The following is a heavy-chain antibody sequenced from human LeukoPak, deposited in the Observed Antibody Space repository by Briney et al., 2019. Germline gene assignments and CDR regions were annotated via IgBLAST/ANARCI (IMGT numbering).Heavy chain of an antibody. V-gene: IGHV4-4*02. CDR1: GGSISSSNW. D-gene: IGHD5-12*01. Sequence: SGTLSLTCAVSGGSISSSNWWSWVRQPPGKGLEWIGEIYHSGSTNYNPSLKSRVTISVDKSKNQFSLKLSSVTAADTAVYYCARVSPTYSGYDYWGYYFDYWGQGTLVTVSS. CDR2: IYHSGST. CDR3: ARVSPTYSGYDYWGYYFDY. J-gene: IGHJ4*02.